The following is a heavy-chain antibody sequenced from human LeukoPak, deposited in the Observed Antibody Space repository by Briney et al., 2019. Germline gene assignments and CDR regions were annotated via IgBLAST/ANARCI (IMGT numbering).Heavy chain of an antibody. J-gene: IGHJ5*02. CDR2: INPNSGGT. CDR1: GYTSTGYY. Sequence: ASVKVSCKASGYTSTGYYMHWVRQAPGQGREWMGWINPNSGGTNYAQKFQGRVTMTRDTSISTAYMELSRLRSDDTAVYYCAREMTTQNWFDPWGQGTLVIVSS. CDR3: AREMTTQNWFDP. V-gene: IGHV1-2*02. D-gene: IGHD4-11*01.